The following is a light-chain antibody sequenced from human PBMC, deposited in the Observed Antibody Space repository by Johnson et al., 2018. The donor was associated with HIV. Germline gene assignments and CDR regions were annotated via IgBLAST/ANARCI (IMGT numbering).Light chain of an antibody. CDR3: GTWDSSLSAEV. Sequence: QSVLTQPPSVSAAPGQKVTISCYGSSSNIGNNYVSWYQQLPGTAPKLLIYENNKRPSGIPDRFSGSKSGTSATLGITGLQTGDEADYYCGTWDSSLSAEVFGTGTKVTVL. CDR2: ENN. V-gene: IGLV1-51*02. CDR1: SSNIGNNY. J-gene: IGLJ1*01.